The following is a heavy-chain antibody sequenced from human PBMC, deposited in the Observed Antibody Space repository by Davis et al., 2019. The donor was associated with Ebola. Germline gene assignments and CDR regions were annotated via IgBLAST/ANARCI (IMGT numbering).Heavy chain of an antibody. V-gene: IGHV4-59*11. CDR3: ARGNDDYLSLDY. Sequence: SETLSLTCTVSGGSISNHYWSWIRQPPGKAPEWIGYVYYSGYTDYNPSLRGRVTISVDTSKDQFSLRLHSVTAADTAVYYCARGNDDYLSLDYWGQGTLVTASS. CDR2: VYYSGYT. J-gene: IGHJ4*02. CDR1: GGSISNHY. D-gene: IGHD4-17*01.